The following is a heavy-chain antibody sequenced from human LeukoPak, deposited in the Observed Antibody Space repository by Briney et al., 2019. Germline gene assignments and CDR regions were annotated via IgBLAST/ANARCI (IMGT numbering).Heavy chain of an antibody. Sequence: SETLSLTCTVSGGSVSSGTYYWGWIRQPPGKGLEWIGNIYSSGNTYYNPSLKSRVTLSVDTSRNQFSLKLNSVTAADTAVYYCTRLRWSPADAFEIWGQGTLVIVSS. V-gene: IGHV4-39*01. CDR1: GGSVSSGTYY. J-gene: IGHJ3*02. CDR3: TRLRWSPADAFEI. D-gene: IGHD3-3*01. CDR2: IYSSGNT.